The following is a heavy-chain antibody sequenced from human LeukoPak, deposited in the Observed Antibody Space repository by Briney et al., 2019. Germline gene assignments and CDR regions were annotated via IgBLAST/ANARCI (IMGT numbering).Heavy chain of an antibody. Sequence: GGSLRLSCAASGFTVSSNYMSWVRQAPGKGLEWVSVIYSGGSTYYADSVKGRFTISRDNSKNTLYLQMNSLRAEDTAVYYCARDKERYFDWLPDYYYGMDVWGQGTTVTVSS. CDR3: ARDKERYFDWLPDYYYGMDV. V-gene: IGHV3-66*01. J-gene: IGHJ6*02. CDR2: IYSGGST. CDR1: GFTVSSNY. D-gene: IGHD3-9*01.